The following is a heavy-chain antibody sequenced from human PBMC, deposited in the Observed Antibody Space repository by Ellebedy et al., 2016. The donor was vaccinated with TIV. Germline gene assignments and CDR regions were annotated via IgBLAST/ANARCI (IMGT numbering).Heavy chain of an antibody. CDR1: GYIFTSYG. D-gene: IGHD2/OR15-2a*01. Sequence: ASVKVSXXASGYIFTSYGISWVRQAPGQGLEWMGVITPSGDATTYAQTFQGRFTMTRDTSTSTLYMELSILSSDDTAVYYCAREQYPAKKNLDFWGQGTLVTVSS. CDR2: ITPSGDAT. J-gene: IGHJ4*02. CDR3: AREQYPAKKNLDF. V-gene: IGHV1-46*01.